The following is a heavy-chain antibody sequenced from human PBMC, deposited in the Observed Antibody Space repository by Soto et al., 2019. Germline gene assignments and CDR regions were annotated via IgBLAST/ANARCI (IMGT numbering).Heavy chain of an antibody. CDR1: GASVSSNTAA. V-gene: IGHV6-1*01. Sequence: SQTLSLTCAISGASVSSNTAAWNWIRSSPSRGLEWLGRTYYRSNWRHDYAVSVKSRITVNPDTSKYHFSLQLNSVTPDDTALYYCARGVAGSGFDLWGQGTLVTVSS. D-gene: IGHD6-19*01. CDR2: TYYRSNWRH. J-gene: IGHJ4*02. CDR3: ARGVAGSGFDL.